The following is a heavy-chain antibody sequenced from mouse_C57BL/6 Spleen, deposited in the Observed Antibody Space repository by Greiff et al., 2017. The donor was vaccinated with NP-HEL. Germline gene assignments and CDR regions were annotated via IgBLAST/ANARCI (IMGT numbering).Heavy chain of an antibody. D-gene: IGHD2-2*01. V-gene: IGHV1-80*01. J-gene: IGHJ1*03. CDR3: ARRTMVTTEYFDV. CDR2: IYPGDGDT. CDR1: GYAFSSYW. Sequence: VQLQQSGAELVKPGASVKISCKASGYAFSSYWMNWVKQRPGKGLEWIGQIYPGDGDTNYNGKFKGKATLTADKSSSTAYMQLSSLTSEDSAVHFCARRTMVTTEYFDVWGTGTTVTVSS.